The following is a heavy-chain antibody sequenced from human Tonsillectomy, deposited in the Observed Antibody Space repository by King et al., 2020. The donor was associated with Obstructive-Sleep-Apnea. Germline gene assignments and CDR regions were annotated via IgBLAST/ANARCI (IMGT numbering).Heavy chain of an antibody. Sequence: VQLVESGAEVKKPGESLKISCKGSGYSFTSYWIGWVRQMPGKGLEWMGSIYPRDSDTRYSPSFQGQVTISADRSISTAFLQWSSLKASDTAMYYCASPPFAYCGGDYYSGAFDIWGQGTMVTVSS. CDR2: IYPRDSDT. CDR1: GYSFTSYW. D-gene: IGHD2-21*02. CDR3: ASPPFAYCGGDYYSGAFDI. V-gene: IGHV5-51*01. J-gene: IGHJ3*02.